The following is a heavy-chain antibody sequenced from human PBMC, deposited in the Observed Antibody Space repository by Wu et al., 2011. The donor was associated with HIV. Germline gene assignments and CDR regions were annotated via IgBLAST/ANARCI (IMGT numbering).Heavy chain of an antibody. V-gene: IGHV1-18*01. D-gene: IGHD1-26*01. CDR3: AREAADLTAWVYYFDF. CDR1: NYTFTNYG. CDR2: ISGYNGDT. J-gene: IGHJ4*01. Sequence: QVQLVQSGAEVTKPGASVKVSCKTSNYTFTNYGISWVRQAPGQGLEWMGWISGYNGDTKAAQKFQDRLTMTTDTSANTAYLELSGLVSDDTAFYYCAREAADLTAWVYYFDFWGQGSLVTVSS.